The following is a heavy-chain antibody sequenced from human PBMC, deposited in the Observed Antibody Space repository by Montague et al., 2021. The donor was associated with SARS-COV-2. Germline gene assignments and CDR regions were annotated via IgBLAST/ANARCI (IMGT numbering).Heavy chain of an antibody. V-gene: IGHV4-61*08. CDR3: ARGPQEYRITMIVVDYWYFDP. CDR2: IYYSGST. Sequence: LVKPTQTLTLTCTFSGFSLSTSGMCVSWIRQPPGKGLEWIGYIYYSGSTNYNPSLKSRVTISVDTSKNQFSLKLSSVTAADTAVYYCARGPQEYRITMIVVDYWYFDPWGRGTLVTVSS. D-gene: IGHD3-22*01. J-gene: IGHJ2*01. CDR1: GFSLSTSGMC.